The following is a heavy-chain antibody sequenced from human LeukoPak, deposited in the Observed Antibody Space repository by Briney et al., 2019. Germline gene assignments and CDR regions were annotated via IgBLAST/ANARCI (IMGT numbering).Heavy chain of an antibody. J-gene: IGHJ6*03. D-gene: IGHD3-10*01. Sequence: SETLSLTCTVSGGSISSGSYYWNWIRQPAGKGLEWIGRIYTSGSTNYNPSLKSRVTISVDTSKNQFSLKLNSVTAADTAVYYCARVYGSGSYYNGYYYYYMDVWGKGTTVTISS. V-gene: IGHV4-61*02. CDR3: ARVYGSGSYYNGYYYYYMDV. CDR1: GGSISSGSYY. CDR2: IYTSGST.